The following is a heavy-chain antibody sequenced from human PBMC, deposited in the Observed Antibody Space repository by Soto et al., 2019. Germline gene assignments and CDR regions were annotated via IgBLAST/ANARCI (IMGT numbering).Heavy chain of an antibody. Sequence: QVQLHQWGAGQLRASETLSLTCGVSGGSFSGYYWSWIRQPPGKGLEWIGEGNDSGNSNYNPSLKIRVVISVDTHKNEFSLKTHTVAAADTGLSYCARVRRWLPEEMVDLWGHGALVTVSS. V-gene: IGHV4-34*01. J-gene: IGHJ1*01. CDR3: ARVRRWLPEEMVDL. CDR1: GGSFSGYY. D-gene: IGHD5-12*01. CDR2: GNDSGNS.